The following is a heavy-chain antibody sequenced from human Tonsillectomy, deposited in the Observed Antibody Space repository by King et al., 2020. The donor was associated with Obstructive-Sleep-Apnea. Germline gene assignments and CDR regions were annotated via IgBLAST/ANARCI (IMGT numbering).Heavy chain of an antibody. CDR2: IKQDGSEN. J-gene: IGHJ6*02. Sequence: QLVQSGGGLVQPGGSLRLSCAASGFTFSNYWMSWVRQAPGKGLEWVANIKQDGSENYYVDSVKGRFTGSRDNAKNSLYLQTNSLRAEDTAVYYCARVRGSYCLDVWGQGTTVTVSS. CDR1: GFTFSNYW. CDR3: ARVRGSYCLDV. D-gene: IGHD1-26*01. V-gene: IGHV3-7*03.